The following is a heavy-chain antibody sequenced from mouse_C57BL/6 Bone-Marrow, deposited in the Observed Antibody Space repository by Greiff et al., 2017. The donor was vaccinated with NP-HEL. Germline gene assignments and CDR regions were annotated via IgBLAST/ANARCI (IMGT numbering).Heavy chain of an antibody. CDR1: GYTFTSYG. D-gene: IGHD1-1*01. J-gene: IGHJ2*01. CDR3: ARENGSSSPFDY. V-gene: IGHV1-81*01. CDR2: IYPRSGNT. Sequence: VQLQQSGAELARPGASVKLSCKASGYTFTSYGISWVKQRTGQGLEWIGEIYPRSGNTYYNDKFKGKATLTADKSSSTAYMELRSLTSEDYSVYFCARENGSSSPFDYWGQGTTLTVSS.